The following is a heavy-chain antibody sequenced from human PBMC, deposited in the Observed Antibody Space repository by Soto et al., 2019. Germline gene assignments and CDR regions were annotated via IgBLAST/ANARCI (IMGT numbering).Heavy chain of an antibody. V-gene: IGHV1-18*04. CDR1: GYPFIKYG. CDR3: APSYATGFDP. D-gene: IGHD4-17*01. J-gene: IGHJ5*02. CDR2: IKVDSGYT. Sequence: QLQLVQSAAEVKKPGASVMVSCKAYGYPFIKYGISWIRQAPEQGLEWMGWIKVDSGYTNYAQKFQGRVTMTADTSSDTAFMELRSLRRDGTAVYFCAPSYATGFDPWGQGTLVSVSS.